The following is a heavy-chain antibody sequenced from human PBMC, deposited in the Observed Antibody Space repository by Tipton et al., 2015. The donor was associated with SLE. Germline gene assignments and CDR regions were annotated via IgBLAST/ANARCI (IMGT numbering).Heavy chain of an antibody. CDR2: IYYSGST. J-gene: IGHJ4*02. CDR1: GGSISSKTYY. D-gene: IGHD3-9*01. Sequence: TLSLTCTVSGGSISSKTYYWGWIRQPPGKGLEWIGSIYYSGSTYYNPSLKSRVTISLDTSKNQFSLNLRSVTAADTAVYYCARDPGMSRYLDGRYFDYWGRGTQVTVSS. CDR3: ARDPGMSRYLDGRYFDY. V-gene: IGHV4-39*07.